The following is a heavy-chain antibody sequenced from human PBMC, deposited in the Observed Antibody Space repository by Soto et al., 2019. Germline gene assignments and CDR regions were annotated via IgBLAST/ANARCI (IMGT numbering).Heavy chain of an antibody. CDR1: GFTRRGNA. D-gene: IGHD6-19*01. J-gene: IGHJ4*02. CDR3: AKVDSAWLRPSDY. V-gene: IGHV3-23*01. CDR2: ISGGSGNT. Sequence: HPXGALQVSCAASGFTRRGNANTWVHPAPGKGLEWVSGISGGSGNTYYADSVKGRCTISRDNSKNTVYLQMNSLRVEDTAIYYGAKVDSAWLRPSDYWRQGNLAPVS.